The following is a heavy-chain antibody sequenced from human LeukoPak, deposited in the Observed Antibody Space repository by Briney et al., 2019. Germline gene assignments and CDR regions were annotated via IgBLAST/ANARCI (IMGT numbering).Heavy chain of an antibody. CDR3: ARVTGYMIEDYFDY. CDR1: GGSISSYY. J-gene: IGHJ4*02. Sequence: SETLSLTSSVSGGSISSYYWSWIRQPPGRGLEWIGYIYYSGRTSYNPSLKSRVTISVDTSKNQFSLRLRSVTAADTAVYYCARVTGYMIEDYFDYWGQGTLVTVSS. CDR2: IYYSGRT. V-gene: IGHV4-59*01. D-gene: IGHD3-22*01.